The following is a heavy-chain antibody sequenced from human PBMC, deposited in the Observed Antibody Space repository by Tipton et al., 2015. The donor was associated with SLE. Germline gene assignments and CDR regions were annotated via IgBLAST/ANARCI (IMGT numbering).Heavy chain of an antibody. V-gene: IGHV4-59*01. J-gene: IGHJ4*02. CDR1: GGSINSYY. CDR3: ARSDGGY. Sequence: TLSLTCTVSGGSINSYYWSWMRQPPGKGLEWIGYIHSSGSTNYNSSLESRVTISVDTSRNQFSLKLASVTAADTAVYYCARSDGGYWGQGTLVTVSS. CDR2: IHSSGST. D-gene: IGHD3-16*01.